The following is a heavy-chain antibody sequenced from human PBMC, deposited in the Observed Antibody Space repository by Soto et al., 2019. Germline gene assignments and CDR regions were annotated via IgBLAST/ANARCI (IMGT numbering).Heavy chain of an antibody. D-gene: IGHD3-10*02. V-gene: IGHV5-51*01. Sequence: PGEFLKVSWKGSGYSCTSYWIGWVRQMPGKGLEWMGIIYPGDSDTRYSPSFQGQVTISADKSISTAYLQWSSLKASDTAMYYCARHPNGRKKYVHSVRAFWGNGTTVPV. J-gene: IGHJ6*03. CDR2: IYPGDSDT. CDR1: GYSCTSYW. CDR3: ARHPNGRKKYVHSVRAF.